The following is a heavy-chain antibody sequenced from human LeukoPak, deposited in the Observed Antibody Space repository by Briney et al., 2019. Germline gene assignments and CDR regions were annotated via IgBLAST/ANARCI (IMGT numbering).Heavy chain of an antibody. V-gene: IGHV3-74*01. Sequence: PGGSLRLSCAASGFTFSSYWMHWVRQAPGKGLVWVSRINSDGSSTSYADSVKGRFTISRDNAKNTLYLQMNSLRAEDTAVYYCARTYGSSGLGYFDLWGRGTLVTVSS. J-gene: IGHJ2*01. CDR2: INSDGSST. D-gene: IGHD6-13*01. CDR1: GFTFSSYW. CDR3: ARTYGSSGLGYFDL.